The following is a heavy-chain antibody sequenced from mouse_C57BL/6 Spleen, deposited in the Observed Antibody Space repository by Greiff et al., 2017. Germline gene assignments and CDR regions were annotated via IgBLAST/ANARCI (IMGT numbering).Heavy chain of an antibody. CDR3: ARSRFDLGRSYFDY. Sequence: VQLQQPGTELVKPGASVKLSCKASGYTFTGYWMHWVKQRPGQGLEWIGYINPNNGGTNYNEKFKSKATLTVDKSSSPAYMQLRSLTSEDSAVYSCARSRFDLGRSYFDYWGQGTTLTVSS. J-gene: IGHJ2*01. V-gene: IGHV1-53*01. CDR2: INPNNGGT. CDR1: GYTFTGYW. D-gene: IGHD4-1*01.